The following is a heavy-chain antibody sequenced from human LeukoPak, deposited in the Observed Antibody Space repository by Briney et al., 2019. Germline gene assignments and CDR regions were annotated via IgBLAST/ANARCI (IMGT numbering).Heavy chain of an antibody. J-gene: IGHJ4*02. Sequence: PSETLSLTCAVYGGSFSGYYWSWIRQHPGKGLEWIGYIYYSGSTYYNPSLKSRVTISVDTSKNQFSLKLSSVTAADTAVYYCARAGRSGSYDYWGQGTLVTVSS. D-gene: IGHD1-26*01. CDR1: GGSFSGYY. CDR3: ARAGRSGSYDY. V-gene: IGHV4-34*01. CDR2: IYYSGST.